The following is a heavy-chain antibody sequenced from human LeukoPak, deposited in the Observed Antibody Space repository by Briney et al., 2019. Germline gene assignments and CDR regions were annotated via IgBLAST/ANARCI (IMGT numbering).Heavy chain of an antibody. Sequence: SETLSLTCTVSGGSISSSSYYWGWIRQPPGKGLQWIGSIYYSGSTYYSPSLKSRVTISVDTSKNQFSLKLSSVTAADTAIYYCAVLTGYYQASHYFDYWGQGTLVTVSS. CDR3: AVLTGYYQASHYFDY. D-gene: IGHD3-9*01. J-gene: IGHJ4*02. CDR1: GGSISSSSYY. V-gene: IGHV4-39*07. CDR2: IYYSGST.